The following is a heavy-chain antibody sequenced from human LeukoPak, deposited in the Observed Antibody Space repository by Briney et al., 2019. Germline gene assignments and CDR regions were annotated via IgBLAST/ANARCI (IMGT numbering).Heavy chain of an antibody. CDR2: ITGDGSNT. Sequence: PGGSLRLSCAASGFTFSSYLMHWVRQAPGKGLVWVSRITGDGSNTLYADSAQGRFTISRDNAKNTVYLQMNSLRAEDTAVYYCATDRGGWTTWGQGTLVTVSS. CDR1: GFTFSSYL. J-gene: IGHJ5*02. V-gene: IGHV3-74*01. D-gene: IGHD3-10*01. CDR3: ATDRGGWTT.